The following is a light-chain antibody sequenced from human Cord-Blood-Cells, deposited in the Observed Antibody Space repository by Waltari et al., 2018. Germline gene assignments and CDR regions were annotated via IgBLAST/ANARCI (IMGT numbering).Light chain of an antibody. J-gene: IGKJ4*01. V-gene: IGKV1-33*01. Sequence: DIQMTQSPSALSASVGDRVTITSQASQDISNYLNWDQQKPGKAPKLRIYDASNLETGVPSRFSGSGSGTDFTFTIGSLQPGDIATYDCQQYDKLRLPDPLRPGIARCPCGGGTKVEIK. CDR1: QDISNY. CDR3: QQYDKLRLPDPLRPGIARCP. CDR2: DAS.